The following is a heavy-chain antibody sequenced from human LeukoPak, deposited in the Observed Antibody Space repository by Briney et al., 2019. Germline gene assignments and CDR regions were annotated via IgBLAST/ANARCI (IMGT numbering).Heavy chain of an antibody. CDR3: AKSTSGYDSSGYTYYFDY. D-gene: IGHD3-22*01. V-gene: IGHV3-21*04. Sequence: GGSLRLSCAASGFAASGFTFSSYSMNWVRQAPGKGLEWVSSISSSSSYIYYADSVKGRFTISRDNSKNTLYLQMNSLRAEDTAVYYCAKSTSGYDSSGYTYYFDYWGQGTLVTVSS. CDR1: GFAASGFTFSSYS. J-gene: IGHJ4*02. CDR2: ISSSSSYI.